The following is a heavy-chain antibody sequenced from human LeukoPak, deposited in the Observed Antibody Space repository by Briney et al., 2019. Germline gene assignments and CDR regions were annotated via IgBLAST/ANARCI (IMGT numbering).Heavy chain of an antibody. J-gene: IGHJ4*02. V-gene: IGHV3-23*01. Sequence: GGSLSLSCAASGFTFSSYVMSWVRQAPGKGLEWVSVITGSSATTHYADSVKGRFTISRDNSKNMLSLQMNSLRAEDTAVYYCARISGSYVFDYWGQGTLVTVSS. D-gene: IGHD1-26*01. CDR3: ARISGSYVFDY. CDR2: ITGSSATT. CDR1: GFTFSSYV.